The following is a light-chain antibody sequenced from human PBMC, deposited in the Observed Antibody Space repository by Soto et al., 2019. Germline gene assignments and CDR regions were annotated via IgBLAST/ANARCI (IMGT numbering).Light chain of an antibody. Sequence: NFMLTQPHSVSESPGKTVTISCTRSSGSIASNYVQWYQQRPGSAPTTVIYEDNQRPSGVPDPFSGSIDSSSNSASLTISGLQTEDEADYYCQSYDSSNHVVFGGGTKLTVL. CDR1: SGSIASNY. V-gene: IGLV6-57*04. CDR3: QSYDSSNHVV. J-gene: IGLJ2*01. CDR2: EDN.